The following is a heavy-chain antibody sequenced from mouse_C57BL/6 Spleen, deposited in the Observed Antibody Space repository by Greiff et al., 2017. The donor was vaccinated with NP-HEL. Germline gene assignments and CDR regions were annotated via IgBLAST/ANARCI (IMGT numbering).Heavy chain of an antibody. V-gene: IGHV3-6*01. Sequence: DVQLQESGPGLVKPSQSLSLTCSVTGYSITSGYYWNWIRQFPGNQLEWRGYIRYDGSNNYNASLKNRISMTRDTSKNQFFLQFNSVTTEDTATYYGALWGKEYFDVWGTGTTVTVSS. CDR3: ALWGKEYFDV. CDR1: GYSITSGYY. J-gene: IGHJ1*03. D-gene: IGHD1-1*02. CDR2: IRYDGSN.